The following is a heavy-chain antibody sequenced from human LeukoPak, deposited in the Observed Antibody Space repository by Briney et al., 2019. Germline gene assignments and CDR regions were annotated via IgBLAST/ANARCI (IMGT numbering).Heavy chain of an antibody. CDR3: ASHPTHQLMDV. D-gene: IGHD1-1*01. Sequence: ASVKVSCKASGYTFTSYYMHWVRQAPGQGLEWMGIVNPSGGSTSYAQKFQGRVTMTRDTSTSTVYMELSSLRSEDTAVYYCASHPTHQLMDVWGKGTTVTVSS. V-gene: IGHV1-46*03. J-gene: IGHJ6*03. CDR1: GYTFTSYY. CDR2: VNPSGGST.